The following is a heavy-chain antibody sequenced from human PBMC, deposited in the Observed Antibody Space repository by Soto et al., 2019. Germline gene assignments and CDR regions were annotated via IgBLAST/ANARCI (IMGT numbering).Heavy chain of an antibody. D-gene: IGHD6-6*01. CDR2: INPNSGGT. V-gene: IGHV1-2*02. CDR3: AREEGLEYSSFSANFDP. CDR1: GYTFTGYY. Sequence: QVQLVQSGAEVKKPGASVKVSCKASGYTFTGYYMHWVRQAPGQGLEWMGWINPNSGGTNYAQKFQGRVNMTRDTSSSTAYMELSRLRSDDTAVYYCAREEGLEYSSFSANFDPWGQGTLVTVSS. J-gene: IGHJ5*02.